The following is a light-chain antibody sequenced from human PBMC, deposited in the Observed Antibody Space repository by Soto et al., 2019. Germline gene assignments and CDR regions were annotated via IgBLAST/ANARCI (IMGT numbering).Light chain of an antibody. CDR3: QQYNSYPWT. CDR2: DAS. J-gene: IGKJ1*01. V-gene: IGKV1-5*01. Sequence: DIQMTQSPSTLSASVGDRVTITCRASQSISSWLAWYQQKPGKAPKLLIYDASSLESGVPSRFSGSGSGTGFTLTISSLQPDDFATYYCQQYNSYPWTFGQGTKV. CDR1: QSISSW.